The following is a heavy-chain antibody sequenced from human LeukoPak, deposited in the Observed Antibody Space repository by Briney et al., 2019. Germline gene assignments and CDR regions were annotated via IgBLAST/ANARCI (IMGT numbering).Heavy chain of an antibody. D-gene: IGHD3-16*01. CDR1: GGSISSNSYY. CDR3: ARDRGSHGGSDY. J-gene: IGHJ4*02. Sequence: PSETLSLTCTVSGGSISSNSYYWGWIRQPPGKGLEWIGSIYYSGSPYYNPSLKSRVTISVDTSKNQFSLKLSSVTAADTAMYYCARDRGSHGGSDYWGQGTLVTVSS. CDR2: IYYSGSP. V-gene: IGHV4-39*07.